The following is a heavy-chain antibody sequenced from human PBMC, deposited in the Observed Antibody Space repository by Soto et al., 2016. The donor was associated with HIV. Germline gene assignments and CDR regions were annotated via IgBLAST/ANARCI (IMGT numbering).Heavy chain of an antibody. D-gene: IGHD3-16*01. V-gene: IGHV3-74*01. CDR2: INSDGNST. CDR3: ARVGRGVMGY. Sequence: EVKLVESGGSLVQPGGSLRLSCVASGFTFNSYWMHWVRQVPGKGLVWVSRINSDGNSTNYADSVKGRFTISRDNAKNMLYLQMNSLRAEDTAIYYCARVGRGVMGYWGQGTLVTVSS. CDR1: GFTFNSYW. J-gene: IGHJ4*02.